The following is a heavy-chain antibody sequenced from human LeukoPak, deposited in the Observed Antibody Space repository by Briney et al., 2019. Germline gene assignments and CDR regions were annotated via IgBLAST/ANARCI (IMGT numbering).Heavy chain of an antibody. D-gene: IGHD3-10*02. V-gene: IGHV3-48*01. CDR1: GFTFSIHG. J-gene: IGHJ1*01. CDR3: AKDEDARPMYFQD. Sequence: GGSLRLSCAASGFTFSIHGMNWVRQAPGKGLEWVSYIINSGGTIYYTDSVQGRFTISRDNSKNTLYLQMNTLRAEDTAVYYCAKDEDARPMYFQDWGQGTLVTVSS. CDR2: IINSGGTI.